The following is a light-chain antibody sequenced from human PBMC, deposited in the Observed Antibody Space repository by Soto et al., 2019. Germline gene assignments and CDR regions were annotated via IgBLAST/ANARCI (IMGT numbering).Light chain of an antibody. J-gene: IGKJ1*01. CDR2: GAS. CDR1: QSVSSTY. Sequence: EIVLTQSPGTLSLSPGERATLSCRASQSVSSTYLAWYQHKPGQPPTLLIYGASSRVTGIPDRFSGSGSGTDFTLTISRLEPDDFAVYYCQLYGSSSTWTFGQGTKVEIK. CDR3: QLYGSSSTWT. V-gene: IGKV3-20*01.